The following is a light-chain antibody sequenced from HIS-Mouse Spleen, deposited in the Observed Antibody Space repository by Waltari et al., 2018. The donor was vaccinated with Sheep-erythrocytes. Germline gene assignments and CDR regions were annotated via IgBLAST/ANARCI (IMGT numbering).Light chain of an antibody. Sequence: DIAMTQSPLTLPVTPGDAASISCSSSQRLLHSNGYNYFDWYLQKQGQSPQLLIYLGSNRASGVPDRFSGSGSGTDFTLKISRVEAEYVGVYYCMQALQTPWTFGQGTKVEIK. V-gene: IGKV2-28*01. J-gene: IGKJ1*01. CDR1: QRLLHSNGYNY. CDR2: LGS. CDR3: MQALQTPWT.